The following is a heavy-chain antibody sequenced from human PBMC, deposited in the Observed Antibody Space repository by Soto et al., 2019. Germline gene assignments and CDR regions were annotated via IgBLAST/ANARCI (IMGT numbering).Heavy chain of an antibody. J-gene: IGHJ5*02. D-gene: IGHD6-13*01. CDR1: GDTYTSYG. V-gene: IGHV1-3*01. CDR2: INAANGDT. Sequence: AGAVKVSFKASGDTYTSYGSHCVRPSPAQKRHGVGWINAANGDTKYSPKFQGRVTITRDTSESKAYTELSSLRSEDTAVYYCVRRDVSATGIDWFDPWGQGTLVTVSS. CDR3: VRRDVSATGIDWFDP.